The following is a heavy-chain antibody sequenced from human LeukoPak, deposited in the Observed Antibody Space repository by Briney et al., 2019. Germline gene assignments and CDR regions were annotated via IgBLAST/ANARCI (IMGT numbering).Heavy chain of an antibody. Sequence: PSETLSLTCTVSGGSISSGTFSWTWIRQHPGKDLEWIGYIYSSGGNFYNPSLKGRVTISVDTSKNQFSLKLSSVTAADTAVYYCARDSPTYYFDYWGQGTLVTVSS. V-gene: IGHV4-31*03. CDR1: GGSISSGTFS. CDR3: ARDSPTYYFDY. J-gene: IGHJ4*02. CDR2: IYSSGGN.